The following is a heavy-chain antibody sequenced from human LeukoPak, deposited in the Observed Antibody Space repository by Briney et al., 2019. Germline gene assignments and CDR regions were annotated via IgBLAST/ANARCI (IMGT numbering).Heavy chain of an antibody. V-gene: IGHV4-38-2*01. J-gene: IGHJ6*03. Sequence: PSETLSLTCAVSGYSISSGYYWGWIRQPPGKGLEWIGSIYHSGSTNYNPSLKSRVTISVDTSKNQFSLKLSSVTAADTAVYYCARGGVVVAATNPYYYYYMDVWGKGTTVTVSS. CDR1: GYSISSGYY. CDR3: ARGGVVVAATNPYYYYYMDV. D-gene: IGHD2-15*01. CDR2: IYHSGST.